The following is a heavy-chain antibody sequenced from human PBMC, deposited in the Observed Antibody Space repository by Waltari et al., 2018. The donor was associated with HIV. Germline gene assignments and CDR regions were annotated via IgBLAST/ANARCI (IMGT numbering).Heavy chain of an antibody. CDR1: GYTFTSYA. CDR2: INAGNGNT. J-gene: IGHJ5*02. D-gene: IGHD6-19*01. Sequence: QVQLVQSGAEVKKPGASVKVSCKASGYTFTSYAMHWVRPAPGQRHEWMGWINAGNGNTKYSQKFQGRVTITRDTSASTAYMELSSLRSEDTAVYYCARARGYSSGWSGFDPWGQGTLVTVSS. V-gene: IGHV1-3*01. CDR3: ARARGYSSGWSGFDP.